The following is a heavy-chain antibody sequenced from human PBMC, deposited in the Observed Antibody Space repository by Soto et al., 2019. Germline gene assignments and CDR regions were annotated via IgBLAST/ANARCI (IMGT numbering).Heavy chain of an antibody. V-gene: IGHV3-30*18. J-gene: IGHJ6*02. Sequence: PGVSLRLSCAASGFTFSSYGMHWVRQAPGKGLEWVAVISYDGSNKYYADSVKGRFTISRDNSKNTLYLQMNSLRAEDTAVYYCAKDRAKQQLYSNTYGMDVWGQGTTVTVSS. CDR1: GFTFSSYG. CDR3: AKDRAKQQLYSNTYGMDV. D-gene: IGHD6-13*01. CDR2: ISYDGSNK.